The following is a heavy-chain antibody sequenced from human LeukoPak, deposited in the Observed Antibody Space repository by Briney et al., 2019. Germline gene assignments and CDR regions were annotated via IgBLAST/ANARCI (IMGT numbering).Heavy chain of an antibody. J-gene: IGHJ4*02. V-gene: IGHV3-23*01. D-gene: IGHD2-2*01. Sequence: GGSLRLSCAASGITFSTYSMSWVRQAPGKGLEWVSAISGGGGSTFYADSVKGRFTISRDNSKNTLYLQMNSLRAEDTAVYYCARGGGVLGYCSSTSCPLSYWGQGTLVTVSS. CDR3: ARGGGVLGYCSSTSCPLSY. CDR2: ISGGGGST. CDR1: GITFSTYS.